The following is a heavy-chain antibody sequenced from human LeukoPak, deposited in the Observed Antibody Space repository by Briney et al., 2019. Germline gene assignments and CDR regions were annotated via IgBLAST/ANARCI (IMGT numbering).Heavy chain of an antibody. CDR3: AKDGKLSGRNWFDP. Sequence: PGGSLRLSCAASGFTFSSYGMHWVRQAPGKGLEWVSVISYVGSNKYYADSVKGRFTISRDNSKNTLYLQMNSLRAEDTAVYYRAKDGKLSGRNWFDPWGQGTLVTVSS. J-gene: IGHJ5*02. V-gene: IGHV3-30*18. CDR2: ISYVGSNK. CDR1: GFTFSSYG. D-gene: IGHD3-3*01.